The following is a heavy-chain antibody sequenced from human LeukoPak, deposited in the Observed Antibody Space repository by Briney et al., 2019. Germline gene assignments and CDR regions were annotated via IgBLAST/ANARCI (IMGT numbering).Heavy chain of an antibody. Sequence: GGSLRLSCAASGFSFRSYWMSWVRQAPGKGLEWVANIKQDGSEKYYVDSVKGRFTISRGNAKNSLYLQMNSLRAEDTAVYYCVSTATFDYWGQGSLVTVSS. CDR3: VSTATFDY. V-gene: IGHV3-7*02. CDR1: GFSFRSYW. CDR2: IKQDGSEK. D-gene: IGHD1-1*01. J-gene: IGHJ4*02.